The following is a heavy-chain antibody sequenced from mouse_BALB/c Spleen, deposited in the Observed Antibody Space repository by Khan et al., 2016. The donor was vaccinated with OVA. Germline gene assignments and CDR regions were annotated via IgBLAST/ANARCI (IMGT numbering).Heavy chain of an antibody. D-gene: IGHD3-3*01. CDR1: GYSITSDYA. Sequence: EVQLVESGPGLVKPSQSLSLTCTVTGYSITSDYAWNWIRQFPGNKLEWMGYISYSGRTNYTPSLKSRISITRDTSKNQFFMQLNSVTTEDTATYYRARGRAYWGQGTLVTVSA. CDR3: ARGRAY. J-gene: IGHJ3*01. CDR2: ISYSGRT. V-gene: IGHV3-2*02.